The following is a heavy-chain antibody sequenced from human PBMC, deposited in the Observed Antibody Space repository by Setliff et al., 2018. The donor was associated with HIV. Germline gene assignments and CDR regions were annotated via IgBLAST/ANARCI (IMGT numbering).Heavy chain of an antibody. J-gene: IGHJ3*01. CDR1: GFTFSKAW. Sequence: PGGSLRLSCAAAGFTFSKAWMSWFRQTPGKGLEWVGRIKSRTVTETTDVAAPVKGRFTISRDDSQNMVYLQMNNLKIEDTAVYYCVGNFLGFWGQGTMVTVSS. CDR2: IKSRTVTETT. D-gene: IGHD1-1*01. V-gene: IGHV3-15*01. CDR3: VGNFLGF.